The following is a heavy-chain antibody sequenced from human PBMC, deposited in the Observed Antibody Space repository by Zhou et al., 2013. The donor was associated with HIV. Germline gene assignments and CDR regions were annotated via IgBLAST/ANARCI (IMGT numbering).Heavy chain of an antibody. CDR1: GDTFSSFT. V-gene: IGHV1-18*01. D-gene: IGHD3-10*01. CDR2: ISAYSGDT. J-gene: IGHJ2*01. Sequence: QVQLVQSGAEVKRPGASVKVSCKSNGDTFSSFTIQWVRQAPGQGLEWMGWISAYSGDTRIAQKFQDRVSVTTDTSTNTAYMDLRSLRSDDTALYYCARGGWFGKTRHYSDLWAVAP. CDR3: ARGGWFGKTRHYSDL.